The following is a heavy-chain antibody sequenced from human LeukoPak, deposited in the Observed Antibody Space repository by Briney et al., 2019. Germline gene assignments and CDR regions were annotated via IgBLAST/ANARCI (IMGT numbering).Heavy chain of an antibody. CDR3: ARVNLRGSQYNWFDP. Sequence: SVTVSCKASGGSLNSHIFTWVRQAPGQGLECMGEITSVIDVSKYAQKFQGRLTITADKSTATVYMELSGLKSDDTAVYYCARVNLRGSQYNWFDPWGQGTLVTVSS. V-gene: IGHV1-69*17. CDR1: GGSLNSHI. CDR2: ITSVIDVS. J-gene: IGHJ5*02. D-gene: IGHD1-26*01.